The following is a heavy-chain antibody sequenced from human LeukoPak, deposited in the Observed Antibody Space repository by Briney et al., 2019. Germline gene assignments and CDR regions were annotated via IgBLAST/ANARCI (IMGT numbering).Heavy chain of an antibody. D-gene: IGHD6-19*01. CDR2: ISSSSSTI. CDR1: GFTFSSYS. CDR3: ARDHSSGWYLGWFDP. J-gene: IGHJ5*02. Sequence: GGSLRLSCAASGFTFSSYSMNWVRQAPGKGLEWVSYISSSSSTIYYADSVKGRLTISRDNTKNSLYLQMNSLRAEDTAVYYCARDHSSGWYLGWFDPWGQGTLVTVSS. V-gene: IGHV3-48*01.